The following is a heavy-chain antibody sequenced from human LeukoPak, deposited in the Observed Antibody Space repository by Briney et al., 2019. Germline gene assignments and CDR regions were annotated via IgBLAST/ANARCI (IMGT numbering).Heavy chain of an antibody. CDR2: IYYSGST. V-gene: IGHV4-59*12. CDR3: ARDPGYCSSTSCYRLHYYYGMDV. J-gene: IGHJ6*02. D-gene: IGHD2-2*02. CDR1: GGSISSYY. Sequence: SETLSLTCTVSGGSISSYYWSWIRQPPGKGLEWIGYIYYSGSTNYNPSLKSRVTISVDTSKNQFSLKLSSVTAADTAVYYCARDPGYCSSTSCYRLHYYYGMDVWGQGTTVIVSS.